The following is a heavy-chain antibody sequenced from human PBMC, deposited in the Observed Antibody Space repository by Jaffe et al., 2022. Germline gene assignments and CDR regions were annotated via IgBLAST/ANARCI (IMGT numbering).Heavy chain of an antibody. Sequence: QVQLQQWGAGLLKPSETLSLTCAVYGGSFSGYYWSWIRQPPGKGLEWIGEINHSGSTNYNPSLKSRVTISVDTSKNQFSLKLSSVTAADTAVYYCARLVRGFIAAAGKGLDYWGQGTLVTVSS. CDR1: GGSFSGYY. CDR3: ARLVRGFIAAAGKGLDY. J-gene: IGHJ4*02. CDR2: INHSGST. V-gene: IGHV4-34*01. D-gene: IGHD6-13*01.